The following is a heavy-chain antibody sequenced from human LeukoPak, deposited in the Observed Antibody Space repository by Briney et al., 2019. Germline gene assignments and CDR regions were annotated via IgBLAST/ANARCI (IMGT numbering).Heavy chain of an antibody. CDR3: ARDITYYYDSSGYYYPV. CDR1: GFTFSSYS. V-gene: IGHV3-21*05. CDR2: ISKTSDYI. D-gene: IGHD3-22*01. J-gene: IGHJ1*01. Sequence: GGSLRLSCAASGFTFSSYSMNWVRQAPGKGLEWVSYISKTSDYIYYVDSVRGRFTISRDNAKNSLTLQMNNLRAEDTAVYYCARDITYYYDSSGYYYPVWGQGTLVIVSS.